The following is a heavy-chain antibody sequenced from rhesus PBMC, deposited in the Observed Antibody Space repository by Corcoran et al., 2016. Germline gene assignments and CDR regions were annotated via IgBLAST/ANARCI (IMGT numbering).Heavy chain of an antibody. CDR3: ARVGYNFWSGYYDGSLDV. Sequence: QLQLQESGPGLVKPSETLSLTCAVSGGSISSNYWSWIRQPPGKGLEWIGRISGSGGSTDYNPSLKSLVTISTDTSKNQFSLKLSSVTAADTAVYYCARVGYNFWSGYYDGSLDVWGRGVLVTVSS. CDR2: ISGSGGST. D-gene: IGHD3-3*01. V-gene: IGHV4-173*01. J-gene: IGHJ5-2*02. CDR1: GGSISSNY.